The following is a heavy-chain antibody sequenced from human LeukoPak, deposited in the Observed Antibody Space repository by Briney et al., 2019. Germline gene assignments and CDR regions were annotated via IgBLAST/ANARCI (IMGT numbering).Heavy chain of an antibody. J-gene: IGHJ4*02. CDR2: ISTSGST. CDR1: GGSISSYY. V-gene: IGHV4-4*07. D-gene: IGHD3-10*01. CDR3: ARVASSMVRGVPSFDY. Sequence: SETLSLTRTVSGGSISSYYWSWIRQPAGKGLEWIGRISTSGSTNYNASLKSRVTMSVDTSKNQFSLKLSSVTAADTAVYYCARVASSMVRGVPSFDYWGQGTRVTVSS.